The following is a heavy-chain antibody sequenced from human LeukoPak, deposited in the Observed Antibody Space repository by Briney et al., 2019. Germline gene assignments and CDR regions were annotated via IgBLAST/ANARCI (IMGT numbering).Heavy chain of an antibody. CDR2: ISGSGGST. J-gene: IGHJ4*02. V-gene: IGHV3-23*01. CDR3: ATTYGDYVFDY. CDR1: GFAFSSYA. D-gene: IGHD4-17*01. Sequence: GGPLRLSCAAPGFAFSSYAMSWVRQAPGKGLEWVSAISGSGGSTYYADSVKGRFTISRDNSKNTLYLQMNILRAEDTAVYYCATTYGDYVFDYWGQGTLVTVSS.